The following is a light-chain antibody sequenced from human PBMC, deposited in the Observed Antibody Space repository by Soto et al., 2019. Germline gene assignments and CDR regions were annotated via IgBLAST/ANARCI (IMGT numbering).Light chain of an antibody. Sequence: QSALTQPASVSGSPGQSITISCTGTSSDIGAYNFVSWYQQHPGKAPKLMPYDVNIRPSGVSNHFSGSKSGNTASLTISGLQAEDEADYYCTSWTTSTTMIFGGGTKLTVL. J-gene: IGLJ2*01. V-gene: IGLV2-14*03. CDR1: SSDIGAYNF. CDR2: DVN. CDR3: TSWTTSTTMI.